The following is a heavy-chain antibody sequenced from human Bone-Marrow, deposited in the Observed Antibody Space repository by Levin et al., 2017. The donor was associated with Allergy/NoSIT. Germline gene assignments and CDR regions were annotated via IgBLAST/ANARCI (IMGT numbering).Heavy chain of an antibody. CDR1: GDSISSSW. Sequence: GVLRLSCAVSGDSISSSWWGWVRQPPGKGLEWIGEIYHSGSTNYNPSLKSRVTISIDKSKNQFSLNLSSVTAADTAVYYCTRPYHYYMDVWGKGTTVTVSS. J-gene: IGHJ6*03. CDR2: IYHSGST. CDR3: TRPYHYYMDV. V-gene: IGHV4-4*02.